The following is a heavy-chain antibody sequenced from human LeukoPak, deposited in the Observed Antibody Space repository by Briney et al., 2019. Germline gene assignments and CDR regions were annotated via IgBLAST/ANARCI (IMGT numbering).Heavy chain of an antibody. Sequence: SETLSLTCAVYGGSFSGYYWSWIRQPPGKGPEWIGEINHSGSTNYNPSLKSRVTISVDTSKNQFSLKLSSVTAADTAVYYCARKGVTTLNHYYYYYGMDVWGQGTTVTVSS. CDR3: ARKGVTTLNHYYYYYGMDV. V-gene: IGHV4-34*01. CDR1: GGSFSGYY. CDR2: INHSGST. J-gene: IGHJ6*02. D-gene: IGHD5-12*01.